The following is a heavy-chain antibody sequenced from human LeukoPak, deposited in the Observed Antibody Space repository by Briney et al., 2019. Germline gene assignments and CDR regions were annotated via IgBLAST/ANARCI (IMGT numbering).Heavy chain of an antibody. D-gene: IGHD6-13*01. CDR2: IYHSGST. CDR3: ARGPGQQLVPHWFDP. V-gene: IGHV4-30-2*01. J-gene: IGHJ5*02. Sequence: PSETLSLTCTVSGGSISSGGYYWSWIRQPPGKGLEWIGYIYHSGSTYYNPSLKSRVTISVDRSKNQFSLKLSSVTAADTAVYYCARGPGQQLVPHWFDPWGQGTLVTVSS. CDR1: GGSISSGGYY.